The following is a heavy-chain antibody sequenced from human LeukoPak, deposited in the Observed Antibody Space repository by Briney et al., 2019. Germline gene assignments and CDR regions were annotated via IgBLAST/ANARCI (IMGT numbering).Heavy chain of an antibody. J-gene: IGHJ4*02. CDR1: GGSISSSSYY. D-gene: IGHD3-10*01. CDR3: ARENMVRGAIDY. CDR2: IYYSGST. Sequence: PSETLSLTCTVSGGSISSSSYYWGWIRQPPGKGLEWIGSIYYSGSTYYNPSLKSRVTISVDTSKNQFSLKLSSVTAADTAVYYCARENMVRGAIDYWGQGTLVTVSS. V-gene: IGHV4-39*07.